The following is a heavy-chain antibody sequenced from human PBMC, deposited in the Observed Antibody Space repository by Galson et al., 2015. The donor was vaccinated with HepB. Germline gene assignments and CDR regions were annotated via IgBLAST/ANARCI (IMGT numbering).Heavy chain of an antibody. CDR2: IIPIFGTA. CDR3: ARDLGGDSGYDRLDY. V-gene: IGHV1-69*01. CDR1: GGTFSSYA. J-gene: IGHJ4*02. D-gene: IGHD5-12*01. Sequence: SCKASGGTFSSYAISWVRQAPGQGLEWMGGIIPIFGTANYAQKFQGRVTITADESTSTAYMELSSLRSEDTAVYYCARDLGGDSGYDRLDYWGQGTLVTVSS.